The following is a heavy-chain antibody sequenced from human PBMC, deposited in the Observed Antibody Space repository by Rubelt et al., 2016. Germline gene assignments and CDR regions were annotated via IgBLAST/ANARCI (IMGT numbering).Heavy chain of an antibody. D-gene: IGHD6-13*01. J-gene: IGHJ4*02. CDR2: TRNKVNSYTT. Sequence: EVQLVESGGGLVQPGGSLRLSCAASGFTFSSYAMNWVRQAPGKGLEWVGRTRNKVNSYTTEYAASVKGRFTISRDDSKNSLYLQMNSLKTEETAVYYCARVAAGGQKDDFDYWGKGTLVTVSS. CDR3: ARVAAGGQKDDFDY. V-gene: IGHV3-72*01. CDR1: GFTFSSYA.